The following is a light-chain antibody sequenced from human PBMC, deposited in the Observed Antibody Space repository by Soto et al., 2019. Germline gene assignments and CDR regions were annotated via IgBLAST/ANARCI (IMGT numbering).Light chain of an antibody. CDR3: QQYGSSPLT. CDR2: GAS. V-gene: IGKV3-20*01. CDR1: QPVSSNF. J-gene: IGKJ4*01. Sequence: EIVLTQSPGTLSLSPGERATLSCRASQPVSSNFLAWYQQKPGQAPRLLIYGASSRATGIPDRFSGSGSGTDFTLTISRLEPEDFAVYYCQQYGSSPLTFGGGTKVDIK.